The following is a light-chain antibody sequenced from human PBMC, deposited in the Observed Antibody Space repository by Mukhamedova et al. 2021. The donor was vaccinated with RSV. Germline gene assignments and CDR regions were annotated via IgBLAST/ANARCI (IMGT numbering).Light chain of an antibody. J-gene: IGLJ3*02. Sequence: SGIPDRFSGSKSGTTASQTISGLQAEDEADYYCSTWDSSLRGGVFGGGTKLTVL. CDR3: STWDSSLRGGV. V-gene: IGLV1-44*01.